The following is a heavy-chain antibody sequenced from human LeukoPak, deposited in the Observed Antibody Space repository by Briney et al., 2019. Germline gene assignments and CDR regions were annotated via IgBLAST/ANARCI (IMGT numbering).Heavy chain of an antibody. D-gene: IGHD6-13*01. V-gene: IGHV4-30-4*07. CDR1: GGSISSGGNF. Sequence: SQTLSLTCAVSGGSISSGGNFWSWIRQPPGKGLEWIGYIYYIGSTNYNPSLKSRVTISLDTSKNQFSLKLSSVTAADTAVYYCARDQQLTYWGQGTLVTVSS. CDR3: ARDQQLTY. J-gene: IGHJ4*02. CDR2: IYYIGST.